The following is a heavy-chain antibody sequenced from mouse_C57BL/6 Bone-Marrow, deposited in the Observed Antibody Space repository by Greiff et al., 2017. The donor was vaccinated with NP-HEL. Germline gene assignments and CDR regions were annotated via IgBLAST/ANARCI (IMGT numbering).Heavy chain of an antibody. CDR3: TTGGYGYDVGPWFAY. Sequence: EVKLVESGAELVRPGASVKLSCTASGFNIKDYYMHWVKQRPEPGLEWIGRIDPEDGDTEYAPKFQGKATMTADTSSNTAYLQLSSLTSEDTAVYYCTTGGYGYDVGPWFAYWGQGTLVTVSA. V-gene: IGHV14-1*01. D-gene: IGHD2-2*01. CDR1: GFNIKDYY. J-gene: IGHJ3*01. CDR2: IDPEDGDT.